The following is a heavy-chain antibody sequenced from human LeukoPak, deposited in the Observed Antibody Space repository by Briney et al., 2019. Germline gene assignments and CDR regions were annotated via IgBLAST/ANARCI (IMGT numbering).Heavy chain of an antibody. CDR2: INQDGSGK. V-gene: IGHV3-7*03. Sequence: PGGSLRLSCAASGFTFSTYWMSWVRQAPGKGLEWVANINQDGSGKDYVDSPKGRFTISRDNTKNSLYLQMNSLRAEDTAVYYCARGYRYVVYWGQGTLVTVSS. D-gene: IGHD6-13*01. J-gene: IGHJ4*02. CDR3: ARGYRYVVY. CDR1: GFTFSTYW.